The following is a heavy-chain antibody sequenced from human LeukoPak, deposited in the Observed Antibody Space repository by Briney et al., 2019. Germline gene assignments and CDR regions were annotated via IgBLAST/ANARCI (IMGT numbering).Heavy chain of an antibody. D-gene: IGHD3-10*01. CDR2: IYYSGST. Sequence: SETLSLTCTVSGGSISSYYWSWIRQPPGKGLEWIGYIYYSGSTNYNPSLKSRVTMSVDTSKNQFSLKLSSVTAADTAVYYCARDTGYYFGSGNYLYYFDYWGQGTLVTVSS. J-gene: IGHJ4*02. V-gene: IGHV4-59*12. CDR3: ARDTGYYFGSGNYLYYFDY. CDR1: GGSISSYY.